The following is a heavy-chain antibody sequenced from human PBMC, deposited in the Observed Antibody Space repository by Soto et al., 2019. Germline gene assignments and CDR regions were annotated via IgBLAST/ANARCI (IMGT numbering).Heavy chain of an antibody. CDR1: GFTFSSYA. V-gene: IGHV3-23*01. CDR2: ISGSGGST. Sequence: GGSLRLSCAASGFTFSSYAMSWVRQAPGKGLEWVSAISGSGGSTYYADSVKGRFTISRDNSKNTLYLQMNSLRAEDTAVYYCANLQLPGIAVAGSGDWGQGTLVTVSS. D-gene: IGHD6-19*01. J-gene: IGHJ4*02. CDR3: ANLQLPGIAVAGSGD.